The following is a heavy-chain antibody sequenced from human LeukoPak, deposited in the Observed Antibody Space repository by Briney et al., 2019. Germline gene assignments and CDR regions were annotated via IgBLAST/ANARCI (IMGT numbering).Heavy chain of an antibody. D-gene: IGHD5-24*01. V-gene: IGHV1-46*01. CDR2: INPSGGST. CDR3: ARAANKDDYNSNVDY. CDR1: GYTFTSYY. Sequence: GASVKVSCKASGYTFTSYYMHWVRQAPGQGLEWMGIINPSGGSTSYAQKFQGRVTMTRDTSTSTVYMELSSLRSEDTAVYYCARAANKDDYNSNVDYWGQGTLVTVSS. J-gene: IGHJ4*02.